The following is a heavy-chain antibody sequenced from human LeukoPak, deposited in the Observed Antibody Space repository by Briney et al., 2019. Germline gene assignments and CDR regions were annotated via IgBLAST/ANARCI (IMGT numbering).Heavy chain of an antibody. D-gene: IGHD7-27*01. CDR3: AKDLRWGLDY. CDR2: ISGSGGGT. CDR1: GFTFSIYG. Sequence: PGASLRLSCAASGFTFSIYGMSWVRHAPGKGLEWVSAISGSGGGTYYAESVKGRFTVSRDNSKNTLFLQMNSLRAEDTAIYYCAKDLRWGLDYWGQGTLVTVSS. J-gene: IGHJ4*02. V-gene: IGHV3-23*01.